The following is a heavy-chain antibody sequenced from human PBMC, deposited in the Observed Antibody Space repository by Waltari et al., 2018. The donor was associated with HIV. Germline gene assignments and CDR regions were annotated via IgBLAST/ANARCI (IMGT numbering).Heavy chain of an antibody. J-gene: IGHJ3*02. CDR1: GYSFTSYW. CDR3: ARHPSHYDYVWGTAFDI. D-gene: IGHD3-16*01. Sequence: EVQLVQSGAEVKKPGESLKISCKGSGYSFTSYWIGWVRQMPGKGLEWMGIIYPGDSDTRYSPSFQGQVTISADKSISTAYLQWSSLKASDTAMYYCARHPSHYDYVWGTAFDIWGQGTMVTVSS. V-gene: IGHV5-51*01. CDR2: IYPGDSDT.